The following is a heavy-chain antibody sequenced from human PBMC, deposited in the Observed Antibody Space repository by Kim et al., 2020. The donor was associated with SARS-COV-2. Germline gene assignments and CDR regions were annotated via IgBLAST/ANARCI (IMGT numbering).Heavy chain of an antibody. V-gene: IGHV3-53*01. J-gene: IGHJ4*02. CDR3: ARTHWGYFDY. D-gene: IGHD7-27*01. CDR2: RT. Sequence: RTYYADSVKGRFTISRDNSKNTLYLQMNSLRAEDTAVYYCARTHWGYFDYWGQGTLVTVSS.